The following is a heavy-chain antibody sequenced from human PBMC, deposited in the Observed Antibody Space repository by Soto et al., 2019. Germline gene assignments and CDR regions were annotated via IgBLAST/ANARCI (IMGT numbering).Heavy chain of an antibody. V-gene: IGHV4-39*01. CDR1: GGSISSSSYY. CDR2: IYYSAST. D-gene: IGHD2-15*01. Sequence: SETLSLTCTVSGGSISSSSYYSGCIRQPPGKGLERIGSIYYSASTYSNPSLKSRVTISVDTYKNQFSLKLSSVTAADTAVYYCARLDCSGGSCYSEWDLQYYYYGMDVWGQGTTVTVSS. CDR3: ARLDCSGGSCYSEWDLQYYYYGMDV. J-gene: IGHJ6*02.